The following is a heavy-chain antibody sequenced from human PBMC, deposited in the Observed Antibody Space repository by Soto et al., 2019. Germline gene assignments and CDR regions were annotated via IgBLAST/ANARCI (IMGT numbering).Heavy chain of an antibody. CDR2: IVPIVDTS. D-gene: IGHD5-12*01. CDR3: VRVVAIPGYPDN. V-gene: IGHV1-69*12. CDR1: GGTFSSYA. Sequence: QVQLVQSGAEVRQPASSVKVSCKTSGGTFSSYAISWVRQAPGQGLEWMGGIVPIVDTSTYAQKFQGRVTITGDGSTSTVYMELSSLGSDDTAVYYCVRVVAIPGYPDNWGQGTLVTVSS. J-gene: IGHJ4*02.